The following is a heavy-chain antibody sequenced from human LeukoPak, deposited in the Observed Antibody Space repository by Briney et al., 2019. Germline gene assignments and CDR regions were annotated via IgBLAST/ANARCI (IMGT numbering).Heavy chain of an antibody. CDR3: ARDLSTTVTTRWFDP. CDR2: IYTSGST. Sequence: PSETLSLTCTVSGGSINSGSYYWSWIRQPAGKGLEWIGRIYTSGSTKYNPSLKSRVTMSVDTSKNQFSLKLSSVTAADTAVYYCARDLSTTVTTRWFDPWGQGTLVTVSS. D-gene: IGHD4-17*01. J-gene: IGHJ5*02. V-gene: IGHV4-61*02. CDR1: GGSINSGSYY.